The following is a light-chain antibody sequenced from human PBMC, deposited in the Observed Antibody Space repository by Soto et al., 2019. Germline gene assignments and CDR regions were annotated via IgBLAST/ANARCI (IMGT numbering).Light chain of an antibody. CDR1: QSVSSN. CDR3: QQYDISPWT. V-gene: IGKV3D-15*01. CDR2: DSS. J-gene: IGKJ1*01. Sequence: EIVMTQSPATLSVVPGERATLSCRASQSVSSNLAWYQQKPGQPPRLLIYDSSTRATGFPDRFSGSGSGTDFTLTIIRLEPEDFAVYYCQQYDISPWTFGQGTKVDIK.